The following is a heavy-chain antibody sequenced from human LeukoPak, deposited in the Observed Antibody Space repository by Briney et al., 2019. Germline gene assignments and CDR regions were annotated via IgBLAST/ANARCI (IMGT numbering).Heavy chain of an antibody. V-gene: IGHV3-23*01. CDR1: GFSFSDYA. J-gene: IGHJ4*02. D-gene: IGHD6-19*01. CDR3: AKRMYGWYHIDY. CDR2: ITGPGEGT. Sequence: GGSLRLSCAASGFSFSDYAMSWVRQAPGKGLEWVSAITGPGEGTWYADSVQGRFTTSRDNSKNTLYLQMNSLRAEDTAVYFCAKRMYGWYHIDYWGQGTLVTVSS.